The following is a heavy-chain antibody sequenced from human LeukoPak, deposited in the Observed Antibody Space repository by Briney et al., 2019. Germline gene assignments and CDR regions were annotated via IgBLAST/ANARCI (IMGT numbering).Heavy chain of an antibody. V-gene: IGHV3-23*01. CDR1: GFTFSSYA. J-gene: IGHJ5*02. D-gene: IGHD2-21*01. CDR2: ISGSGGST. CDR3: ANMIAITPPTWSDP. Sequence: GGSLRLSCAASGFTFSSYAMSWVRQAPGKGLEWVSAISGSGGSTYYADSVKGRFTISRDNSKNTLYLQMNSLRAEDTAVYYCANMIAITPPTWSDPWGKEPLVTVSS.